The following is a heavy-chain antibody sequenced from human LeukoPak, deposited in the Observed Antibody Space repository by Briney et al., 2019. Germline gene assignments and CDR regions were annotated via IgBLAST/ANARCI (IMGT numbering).Heavy chain of an antibody. CDR1: GYTFTGYS. CDR3: ARGPATYYYYGMDV. J-gene: IGHJ6*02. Sequence: GASVKVSCKASGYTFTGYSLHWVRQAPGQGLEWMGWMNPNSGNTGYAQKFQGRVTMTRNTSISTAYMELSSLRSEDTAVYYCARGPATYYYYGMDVWGQGTTVTVSS. CDR2: MNPNSGNT. V-gene: IGHV1-8*02.